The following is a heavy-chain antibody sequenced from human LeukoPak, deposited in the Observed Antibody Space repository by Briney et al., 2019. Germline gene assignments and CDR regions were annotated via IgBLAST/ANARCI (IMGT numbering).Heavy chain of an antibody. D-gene: IGHD3-22*01. CDR1: GGSFSGYY. J-gene: IGHJ4*02. V-gene: IGHV4-34*01. CDR3: ARAHYYDSSAYFDY. CDR2: INHSGST. Sequence: PSETLSLTCAVYGGSFSGYYWSWIRQPPGKGLEWIGEINHSGSTNYNPSLKSRVTISVDTSKNQFSLKLSSVTAADTAVYYCARAHYYDSSAYFDYWGQGTLVTVSS.